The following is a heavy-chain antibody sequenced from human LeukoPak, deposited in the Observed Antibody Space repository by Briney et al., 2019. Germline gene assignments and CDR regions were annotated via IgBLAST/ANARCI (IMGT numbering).Heavy chain of an antibody. CDR3: ATLRPSIAAAVTGLTG. CDR1: GYTLTELS. Sequence: ASVKVSCKVSGYTLTELSMHWVRQAPGKGLEWMGGFDPEDGETIYAQKFQGRVTMTEDTSTDTAYMELSSLRSEDTAVYYCATLRPSIAAAVTGLTGWGQGTLVTVSS. CDR2: FDPEDGET. V-gene: IGHV1-24*01. D-gene: IGHD6-13*01. J-gene: IGHJ4*02.